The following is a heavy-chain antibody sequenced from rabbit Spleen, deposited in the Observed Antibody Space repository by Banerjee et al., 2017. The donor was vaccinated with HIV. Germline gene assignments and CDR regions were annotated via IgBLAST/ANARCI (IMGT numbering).Heavy chain of an antibody. CDR1: GFTLSSYW. Sequence: QEQLEESGGGLVKPGGTLTLTCTVSGFTLSSYWMCWVRQAPGKGLEWIACIGAGSGTTYYASWAKGRFTISKTSSTTVTLQMTSLTAADTATYFCARDDDGGSGPDNLDLWGPGTLVTVS. V-gene: IGHV1S45*01. D-gene: IGHD8-1*01. CDR3: ARDDDGGSGPDNLDL. CDR2: IGAGSGTT. J-gene: IGHJ4*01.